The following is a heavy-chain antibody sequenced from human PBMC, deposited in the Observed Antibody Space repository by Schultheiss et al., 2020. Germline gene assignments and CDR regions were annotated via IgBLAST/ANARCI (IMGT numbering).Heavy chain of an antibody. Sequence: SVKVSCKASGGTFSSYAISWVRQAPGQGLEWMGGIIPIFGTANYAQKFQGRVTITADESTSTAYMELSSLRSEDTAVYYCAREGTRYCSSTSCLPRGLDPWGQGTLVTASS. J-gene: IGHJ5*02. V-gene: IGHV1-69*13. CDR2: IIPIFGTA. D-gene: IGHD2-2*01. CDR1: GGTFSSYA. CDR3: AREGTRYCSSTSCLPRGLDP.